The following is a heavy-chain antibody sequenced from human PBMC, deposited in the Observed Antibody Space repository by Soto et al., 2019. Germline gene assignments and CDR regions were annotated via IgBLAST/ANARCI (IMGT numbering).Heavy chain of an antibody. Sequence: SETLSLTCTVSGGSISSYYWSWIRQPPGKGLEWIGYIYFTGSTNYNPSLKSRVTISVDTSKIQFSLKLSSVTAADTAVYYCARGREYYDSSGYHYYFDYWGQGTLVTVSS. CDR2: IYFTGST. CDR3: ARGREYYDSSGYHYYFDY. V-gene: IGHV4-59*01. J-gene: IGHJ4*02. CDR1: GGSISSYY. D-gene: IGHD3-22*01.